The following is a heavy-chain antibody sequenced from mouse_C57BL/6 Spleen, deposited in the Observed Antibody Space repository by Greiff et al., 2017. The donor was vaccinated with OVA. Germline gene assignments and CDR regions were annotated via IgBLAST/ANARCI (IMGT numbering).Heavy chain of an antibody. D-gene: IGHD2-4*01. CDR1: GFTFSNYW. J-gene: IGHJ4*01. Sequence: DVMLVESGGGLVQPGGSMKLSCVASGFTFSNYWMNWVRQSPEKGLEWVAQIRLKSDNYATHYAESVKGRFTISRDDSKSSVYLQMNNLRAEDTGIYYCTGLRSTMITYYAMDYWGQGTSVTVSS. CDR3: TGLRSTMITYYAMDY. CDR2: IRLKSDNYAT. V-gene: IGHV6-3*01.